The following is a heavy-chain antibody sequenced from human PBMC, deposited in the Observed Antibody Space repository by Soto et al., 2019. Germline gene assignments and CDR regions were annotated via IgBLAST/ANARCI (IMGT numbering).Heavy chain of an antibody. V-gene: IGHV4-31*03. CDR3: ATEGDSEAFDI. J-gene: IGHJ3*02. Sequence: SETLSLTCTVSGGSISSGGYYWSWIRQHPGKGLEWIGYIYYSGSTYYNPSLKSRVTISVDTSKNQFSLRLSSVTAADTAVYYCATEGDSEAFDIWGQGTMVTVSS. CDR1: GGSISSGGYY. CDR2: IYYSGST.